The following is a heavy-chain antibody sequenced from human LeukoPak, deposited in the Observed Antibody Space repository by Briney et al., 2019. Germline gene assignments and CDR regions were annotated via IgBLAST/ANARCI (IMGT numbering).Heavy chain of an antibody. D-gene: IGHD6-13*01. CDR2: SSPNSGGT. Sequence: ASVKVSCKASGYTFTGYYIHWVRQAPGQGLEWMGWSSPNSGGTNYAQKFQGRVTMSVDTSKNQFSLKLSSVTAADTAVYYCARQQKGYSSSFPAPFTYFDYWGQGTLVTVSS. CDR1: GYTFTGYY. CDR3: ARQQKGYSSSFPAPFTYFDY. V-gene: IGHV1-2*02. J-gene: IGHJ4*02.